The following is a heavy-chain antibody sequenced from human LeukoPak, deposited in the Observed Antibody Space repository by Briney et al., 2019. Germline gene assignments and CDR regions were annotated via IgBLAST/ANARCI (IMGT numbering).Heavy chain of an antibody. CDR3: AKDFKRYSGSYFLDY. CDR1: GFTFNNYA. CDR2: ISGSGGTT. V-gene: IGHV3-23*01. D-gene: IGHD1-26*01. J-gene: IGHJ4*02. Sequence: SGGSPRLSCAASGFTFNNYAMSWVRQAPGKGLEWVSSISGSGGTTYYADSVKGRFTISRDNSKNTLYLQMNSLRAEDTAVYYCAKDFKRYSGSYFLDYWGQGTLVTVSS.